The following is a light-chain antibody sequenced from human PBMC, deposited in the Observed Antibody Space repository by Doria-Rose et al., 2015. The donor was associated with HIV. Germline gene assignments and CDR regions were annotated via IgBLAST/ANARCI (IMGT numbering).Light chain of an antibody. V-gene: IGKV4-1*01. CDR1: QSLLYTSKNY. CDR3: QQYYDTPS. Sequence: DIRVTQSPESLGMSLGERATLNCKSNQSLLYTSKNYLAWYQQKPGQPPKLLIYWASTRKSAVPARFSGSGSGTDFTLTISSLEAEDVAVYYCQQYYDTPSFGPGTTVDIK. J-gene: IGKJ3*01. CDR2: WAS.